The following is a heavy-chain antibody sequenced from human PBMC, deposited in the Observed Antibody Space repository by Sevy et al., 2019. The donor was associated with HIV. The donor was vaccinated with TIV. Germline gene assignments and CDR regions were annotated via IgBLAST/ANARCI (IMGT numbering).Heavy chain of an antibody. J-gene: IGHJ6*02. V-gene: IGHV3-30*18. CDR3: AKDFTGYNGMDV. CDR2: ISYHGRDK. CDR1: GIIFTSSG. Sequence: GGSLRLSCVVSGIIFTSSGMHWVRQAPGKGLEWVAVISYHGRDKFYADSVKGRFTISRDNSKNISYLQMNGLRIEDTAVYYCAKDFTGYNGMDVWGQGTMVTVSS. D-gene: IGHD3-9*01.